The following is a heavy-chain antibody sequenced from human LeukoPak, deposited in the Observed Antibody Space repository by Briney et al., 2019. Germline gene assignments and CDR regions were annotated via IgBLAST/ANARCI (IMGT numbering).Heavy chain of an antibody. J-gene: IGHJ4*02. CDR1: GGSISSSSYF. V-gene: IGHV4-39*07. Sequence: PSETLSLTCTVSGGSISSSSYFWGWIRQPPGKGLEWIGNLYYSDSTYYNPSLKSRVAISGDRSKNQFSLRLSSVTAADTAIYYCARDFRGFSGYDYFDSWGQGILVTVS. D-gene: IGHD5-12*01. CDR3: ARDFRGFSGYDYFDS. CDR2: LYYSDST.